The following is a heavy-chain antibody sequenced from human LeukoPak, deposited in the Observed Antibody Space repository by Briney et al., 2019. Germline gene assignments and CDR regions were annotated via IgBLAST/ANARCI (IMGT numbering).Heavy chain of an antibody. J-gene: IGHJ4*02. V-gene: IGHV3-33*01. CDR2: IWYDGSKE. CDR1: GFTFRGNG. D-gene: IGHD5-12*01. Sequence: GGSLRLSCAASGFTFRGNGMHWVRQAPGKGLEWVALIWYDGSKEYYADSVKGRFTISRDNSQNTLFLQMNSLRAEDTAVYYCARDAGNSGYDLLDFWGQGTLVTVSS. CDR3: ARDAGNSGYDLLDF.